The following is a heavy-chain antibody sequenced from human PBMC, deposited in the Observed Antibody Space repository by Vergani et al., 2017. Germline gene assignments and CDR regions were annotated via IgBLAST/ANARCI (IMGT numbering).Heavy chain of an antibody. V-gene: IGHV3-73*02. CDR3: VRYXCTATTCYSPLLH. D-gene: IGHD2-8*02. CDR1: GFTFTGSA. J-gene: IGHJ4*02. Sequence: EVQLVESGGGLVQPGGSLRLSCATSGFTFTGSAIHWVRQASGKGLEWVGRIRSKANNYATAYGGSVTGRFTISRDDSKKMAFLQMDSLKTDDTAVYFCVRYXCTATTCYSPLLHWGQGTLVTVSS. CDR2: IRSKANNYAT.